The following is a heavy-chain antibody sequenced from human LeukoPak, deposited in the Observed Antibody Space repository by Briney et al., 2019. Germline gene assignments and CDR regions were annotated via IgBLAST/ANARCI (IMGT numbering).Heavy chain of an antibody. J-gene: IGHJ5*02. Sequence: GASVKVSCKASGYTFTSYAMNWVRQAPGQGLEWMGWINTNTGNPTYAQGFTGRFVFSLDTSVSTAYLQISSLKAEDTAVYYCARRIAGDILTGYYLEDWFDPWGQGTLVTVSS. CDR2: INTNTGNP. V-gene: IGHV7-4-1*02. D-gene: IGHD3-9*01. CDR3: ARRIAGDILTGYYLEDWFDP. CDR1: GYTFTSYA.